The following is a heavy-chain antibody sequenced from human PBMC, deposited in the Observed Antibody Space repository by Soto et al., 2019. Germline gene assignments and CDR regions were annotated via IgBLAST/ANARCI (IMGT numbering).Heavy chain of an antibody. CDR2: TFYLGSS. D-gene: IGHD3-3*02. V-gene: IGHV4-39*01. CDR3: ARHSLALRKNNWFDP. J-gene: IGHJ5*02. Sequence: PSETLSLTCTVSGDSIISSDFYWVWVRQPPGKGLEWIGSTFYLGSSYYNPSLKSRVTMSVDTSKNQFSLRLRSVTAADTALYFCARHSLALRKNNWFDPWGQGIMVTVSS. CDR1: GDSIISSDFY.